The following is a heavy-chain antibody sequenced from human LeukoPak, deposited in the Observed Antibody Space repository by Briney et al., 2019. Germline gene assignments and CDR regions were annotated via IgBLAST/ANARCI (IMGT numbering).Heavy chain of an antibody. D-gene: IGHD3-9*01. CDR2: IYYSGST. J-gene: IGHJ4*02. CDR3: ARHPPNILGYDILTGFDY. V-gene: IGHV4-39*01. Sequence: PSETLSLTCSVSGGSISSSSYYWGWIRQPPGKGLEWIGSIYYSGSTYYNSSFKSRVTISVDTSKNQFSLKLSSVTAADAAVYYCARHPPNILGYDILTGFDYWGQGTLVTVSS. CDR1: GGSISSSSYY.